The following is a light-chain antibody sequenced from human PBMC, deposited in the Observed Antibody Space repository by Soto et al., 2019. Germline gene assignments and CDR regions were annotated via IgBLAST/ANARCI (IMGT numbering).Light chain of an antibody. V-gene: IGKV4-1*01. J-gene: IGKJ4*01. CDR1: QSVLYSSNNKNY. CDR2: CAS. CDR3: QQYYSTPRT. Sequence: IVMTQSPDSLAVSLGERATINCKSSQSVLYSSNNKNYLAWYQQKPGQPPKLLIYCASTRESGVPDRFSGSGSGTDFTLTISSLQAEDVAVYYCQQYYSTPRTFGGGTKVEIK.